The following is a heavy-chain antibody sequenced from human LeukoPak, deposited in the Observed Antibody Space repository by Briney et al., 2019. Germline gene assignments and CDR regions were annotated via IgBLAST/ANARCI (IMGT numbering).Heavy chain of an antibody. CDR1: GSRFTRYW. V-gene: IGHV5-51*01. CDR3: ARRVGRTGTIDFDY. J-gene: IGHJ4*02. Sequence: GAALNTSLKGSGSRFTRYWIGWVRQLPGKGLEWMGTIYPVESDTRYSPSFQGQVTISADKSTSTAYLQWSSLKASDTAMYDCARRVGRTGTIDFDYWGQGTLVTVSS. D-gene: IGHD1-1*01. CDR2: IYPVESDT.